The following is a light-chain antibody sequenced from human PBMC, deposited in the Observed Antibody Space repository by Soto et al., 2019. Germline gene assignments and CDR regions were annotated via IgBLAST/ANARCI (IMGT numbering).Light chain of an antibody. CDR2: EVS. CDR1: RSDVGGYNY. V-gene: IGLV2-8*01. Sequence: QSALTQPPYASGSHGQSVTISCTGTRSDVGGYNYVSWYQQHPGKAPKLMISEVSKRPSGVPDRFSGSKSGNTASLTVSGLQAEDEADYYCSSFAGNNNLVFGGGTQLTDL. CDR3: SSFAGNNNLV. J-gene: IGLJ2*01.